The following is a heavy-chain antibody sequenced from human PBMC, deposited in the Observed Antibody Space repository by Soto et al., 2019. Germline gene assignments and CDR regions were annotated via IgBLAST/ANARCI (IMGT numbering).Heavy chain of an antibody. CDR2: IYHSGST. J-gene: IGHJ5*02. D-gene: IGHD3-10*01. CDR3: ARDLRGRRSGRFDP. V-gene: IGHV4-30-2*01. CDR1: GGSISSGGYS. Sequence: SETLSLTCAVSGGSISSGGYSWSWIRQPPGKGLEWIGYIYHSGSTYYNPSLKSRVTISVDTSKNQFSLNLSSVTAADTAMYYCARDLRGRRSGRFDPWGQGTLVTVSS.